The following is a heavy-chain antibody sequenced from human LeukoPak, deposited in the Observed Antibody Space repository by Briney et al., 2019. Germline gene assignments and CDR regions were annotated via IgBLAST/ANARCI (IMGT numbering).Heavy chain of an antibody. CDR3: ARDPRRDAFDI. CDR1: GYTFSSCS. D-gene: IGHD1-1*01. V-gene: IGHV3-48*04. CDR2: ISSSSSTI. J-gene: IGHJ3*02. Sequence: GGSLRLSCAASGYTFSSCSMNWVRQAPGKGLEWVSYISSSSSTIYYADSVKGRFTISRDNAKNSLYLQMNSLRAEDTAVYSCARDPRRDAFDIWGQGTMVTVSS.